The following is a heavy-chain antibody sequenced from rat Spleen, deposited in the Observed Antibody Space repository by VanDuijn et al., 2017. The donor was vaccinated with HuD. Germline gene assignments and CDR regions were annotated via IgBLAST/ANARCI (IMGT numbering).Heavy chain of an antibody. V-gene: IGHV5-20*01. Sequence: EVHLVESGGGLVQPGRSLKLSCAASGFTFSDYYMAWVRQAPTKGLEWVASISYDGGSTYYRDSVKGRFTISRDNAKSSLYLQMDSLRSEETATYYCTTDRGIAEGVMDAWGQGASVTVSS. J-gene: IGHJ4*01. CDR3: TTDRGIAEGVMDA. CDR1: GFTFSDYY. CDR2: ISYDGGST. D-gene: IGHD1-2*01.